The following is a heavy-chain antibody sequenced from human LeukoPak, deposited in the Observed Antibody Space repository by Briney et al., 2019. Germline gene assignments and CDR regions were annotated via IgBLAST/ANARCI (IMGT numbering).Heavy chain of an antibody. CDR1: GFTFSSYA. D-gene: IGHD2-2*01. CDR3: AKSTGICSSTSCYPSFDY. CDR2: ISGSGGST. Sequence: GGSLRLSCAASGFTFSSYAMSWVRQAPGKGLEWVSGISGSGGSTDYADSVKGRFTISRGNSKNTLYLQMNSLRAEDTAVYYCAKSTGICSSTSCYPSFDYWGQGTLVTVSS. V-gene: IGHV3-23*01. J-gene: IGHJ4*02.